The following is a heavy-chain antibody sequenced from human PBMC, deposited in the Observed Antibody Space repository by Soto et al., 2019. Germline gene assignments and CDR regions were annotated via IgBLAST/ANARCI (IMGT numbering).Heavy chain of an antibody. D-gene: IGHD6-19*01. CDR3: ARGGELAGWMPFDS. V-gene: IGHV1-69*01. CDR1: GGTFNTYG. J-gene: IGHJ4*02. Sequence: QVHLVQSGAEVNKPGSSVKVSCRASGGTFNTYGFNWVRQAPGQGLEWMGGIIPLFGTTTYAQNIQGRVTINEDPSTTTAYMEMSGLTSEDTAVDFCARGGELAGWMPFDSWGQGNLVTVSS. CDR2: IIPLFGTT.